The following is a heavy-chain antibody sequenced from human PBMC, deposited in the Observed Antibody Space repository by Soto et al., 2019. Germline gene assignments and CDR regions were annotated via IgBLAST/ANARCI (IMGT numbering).Heavy chain of an antibody. Sequence: GESLKISCQVSGYIFTNYWIGWVRQMPGKGLEWMAIIYPGDSDTRYSPSFQGQVTISADKSISTAYLQWSSLKASDTAMYYCARKNRYYFDYWGQGTLVTGSS. CDR2: IYPGDSDT. CDR1: GYIFTNYW. J-gene: IGHJ4*02. V-gene: IGHV5-51*01. CDR3: ARKNRYYFDY.